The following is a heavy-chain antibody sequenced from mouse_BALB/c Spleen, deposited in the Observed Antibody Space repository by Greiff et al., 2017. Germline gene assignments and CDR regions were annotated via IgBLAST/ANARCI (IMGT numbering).Heavy chain of an antibody. Sequence: VQLLQSGAELVRPGASVKLSCTASGFNIKDYYMHWVKQRPEQGLEWIGWIAPENGDNEYAPKFQGKATMTADTSTNTAYLQLSSLTSEDTAVYYCKKGTPDYAMDDWGQGTSVTVAS. CDR1: GFNIKDYY. D-gene: IGHD3-3*01. J-gene: IGHJ4*01. V-gene: IGHV14-4*02. CDR2: IAPENGDN. CDR3: KKGTPDYAMDD.